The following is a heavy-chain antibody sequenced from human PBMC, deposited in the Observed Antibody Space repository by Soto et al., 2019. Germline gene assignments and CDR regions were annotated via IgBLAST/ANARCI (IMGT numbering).Heavy chain of an antibody. CDR3: ARVGGSGSNYYYGMDV. CDR2: IYYSGST. J-gene: IGHJ6*02. D-gene: IGHD3-10*01. Sequence: SETLSLTCTVSGGSISSGDYYWSWIRQPPGKGLEWIGYIYYSGSTYYNPSLKSRVTISVDTSKNQFSLKLISVTAADTAVYYCARVGGSGSNYYYGMDVWGQGTTVPVSS. CDR1: GGSISSGDYY. V-gene: IGHV4-30-4*01.